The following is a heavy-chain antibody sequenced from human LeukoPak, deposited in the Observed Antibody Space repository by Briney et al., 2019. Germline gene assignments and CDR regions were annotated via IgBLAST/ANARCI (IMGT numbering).Heavy chain of an antibody. Sequence: SGTLSLTCAVSGGSISSNNWWSWVRQPPGKGLEWIGEVYHDGSTNYNPSLQSRVTISLDKSKNQFSLKLSSVTAADTAMYYCARRVISEISIDKGNWLDPWGQGTLVTVSS. D-gene: IGHD3-3*01. CDR3: ARRVISEISIDKGNWLDP. CDR1: GGSISSNNW. CDR2: VYHDGST. V-gene: IGHV4-4*02. J-gene: IGHJ5*02.